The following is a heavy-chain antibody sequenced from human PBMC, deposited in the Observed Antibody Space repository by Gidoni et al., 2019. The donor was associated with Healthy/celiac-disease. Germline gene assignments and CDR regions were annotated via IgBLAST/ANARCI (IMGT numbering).Heavy chain of an antibody. CDR3: SKTNTVVVPAPGY. D-gene: IGHD2-2*01. CDR1: GFTFSSYA. Sequence: EVQLLESGGGLVQPGGSLRLSWAASGFTFSSYAMGWVRQAPGKGLEWVSAICGRGCSTYHADSLKGRFTISRDHSKNPLYLPLNSLRAADTAVSYFSKTNTVVVPAPGYLGQGTLVTVSS. V-gene: IGHV3-23*01. CDR2: ICGRGCST. J-gene: IGHJ4*02.